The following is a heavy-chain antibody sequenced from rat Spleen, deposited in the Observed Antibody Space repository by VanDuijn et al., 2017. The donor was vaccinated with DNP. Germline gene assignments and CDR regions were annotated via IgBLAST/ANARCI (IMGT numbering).Heavy chain of an antibody. CDR3: ARDGPYYFDY. CDR1: GFSLTSYY. J-gene: IGHJ2*01. CDR2: IRSGGST. Sequence: QVQLKETGPGLVQPTQTLSITCSVSGFSLTSYYMQWVRQTPGKGLEWMGFIRSGGSTEYNSEFKSRLSINRDTSKNQVFLKMNGLKTEDTGVYYCARDGPYYFDYWGQGVMVTVSS. V-gene: IGHV2-65*01.